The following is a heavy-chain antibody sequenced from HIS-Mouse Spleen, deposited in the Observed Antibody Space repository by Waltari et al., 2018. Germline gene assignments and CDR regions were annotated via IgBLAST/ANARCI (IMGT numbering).Heavy chain of an antibody. D-gene: IGHD6-13*01. V-gene: IGHV4-39*07. CDR1: GGSISSSSYY. CDR2: IYYSGRT. CDR3: AREIPYSSSWYDWYFDL. Sequence: QLQLQESGPGLVKPSETLSLTCTVSGGSISSSSYYWGWIRQPPGKGLEWIGSIYYSGRTYHNPSLKSRVTISVDTSKNHFSLKLSSVTAADSAVYYCAREIPYSSSWYDWYFDLWGRGTLVTVSS. J-gene: IGHJ2*01.